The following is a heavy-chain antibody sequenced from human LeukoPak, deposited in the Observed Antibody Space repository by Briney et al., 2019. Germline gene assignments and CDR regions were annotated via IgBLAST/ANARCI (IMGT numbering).Heavy chain of an antibody. Sequence: GASVKVSCKAPGYTFTGYYMHWVRQAPGQGLEWMGWINPNSGGTNYAQKFQGRVTMTRDTSISTAYMELSRLRSDDTAVYYCARGDSSSSFIYYYYMDVWGKGTTVTVSS. V-gene: IGHV1-2*02. CDR2: INPNSGGT. CDR1: GYTFTGYY. J-gene: IGHJ6*03. CDR3: ARGDSSSSFIYYYYMDV. D-gene: IGHD6-6*01.